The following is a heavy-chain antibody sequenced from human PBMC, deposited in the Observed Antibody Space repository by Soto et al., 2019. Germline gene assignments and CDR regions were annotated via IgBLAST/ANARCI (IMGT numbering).Heavy chain of an antibody. J-gene: IGHJ6*02. D-gene: IGHD5-18*01. V-gene: IGHV1-69*01. CDR2: VIPLFDTA. Sequence: QVQVVQSGAEVKKPGSSVKVSCKVSGGIFTNNAISWVRQAPGQGLEGWGGVIPLFDTASYAQIFGGRLKISADGATTTAYMELSGLTSADTAVYFCATGGHNDGYNFYHGMDVWGQGTTVTVS. CDR3: ATGGHNDGYNFYHGMDV. CDR1: GGIFTNNA.